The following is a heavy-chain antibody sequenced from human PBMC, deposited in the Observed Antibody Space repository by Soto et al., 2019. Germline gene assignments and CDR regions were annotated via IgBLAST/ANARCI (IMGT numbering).Heavy chain of an antibody. CDR3: AKDFKISGGHYGSLNYYYGMDV. V-gene: IGHV3-30*18. J-gene: IGHJ6*02. CDR2: ISYDGILK. Sequence: GSLRLSCEASGFTFSAFGMHWVRQAPGKGLEWVAIISYDGILKYYADPVKGRFTISRDTSKSALYLQMNSLRPEDTAVYYCAKDFKISGGHYGSLNYYYGMDVWGQGTTVTVSS. D-gene: IGHD3-10*01. CDR1: GFTFSAFG.